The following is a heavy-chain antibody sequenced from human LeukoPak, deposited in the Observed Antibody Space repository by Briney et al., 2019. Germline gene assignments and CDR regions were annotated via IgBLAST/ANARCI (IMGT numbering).Heavy chain of an antibody. V-gene: IGHV1-2*02. Sequence: ASVKVSCKASGYTFTDYYMHWVRQAPGQGLEWMGWINPNSGGTKYAQKFQGRVTMTRDTSIRTAYMKLTSLRSDDTAVYYRARGTWFGELLSNDCWGQGTLVAVSS. D-gene: IGHD3-10*01. CDR2: INPNSGGT. J-gene: IGHJ4*02. CDR1: GYTFTDYY. CDR3: ARGTWFGELLSNDC.